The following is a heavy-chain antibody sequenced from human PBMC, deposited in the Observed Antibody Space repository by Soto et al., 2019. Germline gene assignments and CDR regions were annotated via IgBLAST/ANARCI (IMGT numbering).Heavy chain of an antibody. V-gene: IGHV3-7*03. CDR2: IPQDGVDG. CDR1: GFTFSMYS. D-gene: IGHD2-21*02. J-gene: IGHJ6*02. CDR3: ARDHLILPAHDFFYGSDV. Sequence: GSLRLSCEVPGFTFSMYSMSWVRQSPGKGLEWVAKIPQDGVDGHYADSVKGRFIISRDNDKNSLHLQLNNLRAEDTAVYYCARDHLILPAHDFFYGSDVWGRGATVTVSS.